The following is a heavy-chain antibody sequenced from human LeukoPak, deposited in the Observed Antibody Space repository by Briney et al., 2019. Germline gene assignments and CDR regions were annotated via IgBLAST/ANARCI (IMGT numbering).Heavy chain of an antibody. CDR2: ISSSGSTI. CDR3: AKDPYDYDSSGSFDY. V-gene: IGHV3-11*01. Sequence: GGSLRLSCAASGFTFSDYYMSWIRQAPGKGLEWVSYISSSGSTIYYADSVKGRFTISRDNSKNTLYLQMNSLRAEDTAVYYCAKDPYDYDSSGSFDYWGQGTLVTVSS. D-gene: IGHD3-22*01. CDR1: GFTFSDYY. J-gene: IGHJ4*02.